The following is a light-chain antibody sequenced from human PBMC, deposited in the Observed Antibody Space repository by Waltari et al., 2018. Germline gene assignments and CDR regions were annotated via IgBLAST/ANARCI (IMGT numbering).Light chain of an antibody. CDR2: EAS. V-gene: IGLV2-23*01. CDR3: CSYSHADTLI. Sequence: QSALTQPASVSGSPGQSITISCTGSDSDVGTYHLVSWFPQPPGRAPQVIIYEASKRPAGSSGRVSGSKSGNTASLTISGLQAEDEAHYYCCSYSHADTLIFGGGTKLTVL. CDR1: DSDVGTYHL. J-gene: IGLJ2*01.